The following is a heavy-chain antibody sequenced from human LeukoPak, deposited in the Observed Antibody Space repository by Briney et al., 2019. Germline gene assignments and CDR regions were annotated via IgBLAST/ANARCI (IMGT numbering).Heavy chain of an antibody. CDR1: GGTFSSYA. CDR2: IIPIFGTA. J-gene: IGHJ4*02. V-gene: IGHV1-69*13. CDR3: ARDLRERYFDWLLFN. Sequence: ASVKVSCKASGGTFSSYAISWVRQAPGQGPEWMGGIIPIFGTANYAQKFQGRVTITADESTSTAYMELSSLRSEDTAVYYCARDLRERYFDWLLFNWGQGTLVTVSS. D-gene: IGHD3-9*01.